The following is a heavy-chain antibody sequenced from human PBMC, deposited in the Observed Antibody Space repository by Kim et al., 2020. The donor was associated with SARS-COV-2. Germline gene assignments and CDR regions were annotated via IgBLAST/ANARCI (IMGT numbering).Heavy chain of an antibody. CDR1: GFTFSNHA. CDR2: ISSSGEKT. Sequence: GGSLRLSCGASGFTFSNHAMSWVRQAPGKGLEWLSFISSSGEKTNYAGSVKGRFTISRDSSKNMVYLQMNNMRVDDTAIYYCAKDLGSKGVGATLSTWG. CDR3: AKDLGSKGVGATLST. J-gene: IGHJ1*01. D-gene: IGHD1-26*01. V-gene: IGHV3-23*01.